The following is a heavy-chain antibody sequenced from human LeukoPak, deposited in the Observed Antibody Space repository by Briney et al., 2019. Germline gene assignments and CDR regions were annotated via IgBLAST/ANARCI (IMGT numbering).Heavy chain of an antibody. CDR1: GYSFNNYC. CDR3: ARQGGSGTFGAFNV. CDR2: IHPGDSDI. J-gene: IGHJ3*01. D-gene: IGHD3-10*01. V-gene: IGHV5-51*01. Sequence: GESLKISCQGSGYSFNNYCIGWVRQMPGNGLEWMGIIHPGDSDIRYSPSFQGLVTISANMSISTAYLQWSSLKASDTAKYYCARQGGSGTFGAFNVWGQGTMVTVSS.